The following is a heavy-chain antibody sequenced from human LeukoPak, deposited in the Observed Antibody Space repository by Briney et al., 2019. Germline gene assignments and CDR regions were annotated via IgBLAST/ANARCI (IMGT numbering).Heavy chain of an antibody. CDR3: ARDHGVPTPFYFDY. CDR2: IIPILGIA. J-gene: IGHJ4*02. CDR1: RGTFSSYA. Sequence: ASVTVSCKASRGTFSSYAISWVRQAPGQGLEWMGRIIPILGIANYAQKFQGRVTITADKSTSTAYMELSSLRSEDTAVYYCARDHGVPTPFYFDYWGQGTLVTVSS. V-gene: IGHV1-69*04.